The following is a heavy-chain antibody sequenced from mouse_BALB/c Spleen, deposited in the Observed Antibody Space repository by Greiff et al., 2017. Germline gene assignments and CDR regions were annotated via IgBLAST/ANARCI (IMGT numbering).Heavy chain of an antibody. J-gene: IGHJ3*01. D-gene: IGHD4-1*01. Sequence: EVQGVESGGGLVQPGGSLKLSCAASGFTFSSYGMSWVRQTPDKRLELVATINSNGGSTYYPDSVKGRFTISRDNANNTLYLQMSSLKAEDTAMYYCARERGWDGAWFAYWGQGTLVTVSA. CDR1: GFTFSSYG. CDR3: ARERGWDGAWFAY. CDR2: INSNGGST. V-gene: IGHV5-6-3*01.